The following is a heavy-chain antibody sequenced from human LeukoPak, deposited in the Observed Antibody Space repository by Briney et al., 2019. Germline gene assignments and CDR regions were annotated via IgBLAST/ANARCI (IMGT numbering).Heavy chain of an antibody. CDR2: ISGSDSST. CDR1: GFTFSSYA. D-gene: IGHD5-24*01. CDR3: AKSGYNRFDY. Sequence: AGGSLRLSCAASGFTFSSYAMSWVRQAPGKGLEWVSTISGSDSSTYYADSVKGRFTISRDNSKNTLYLQMNSLRADDTAVYYCAKSGYNRFDYWGQGTLVTVSS. V-gene: IGHV3-23*01. J-gene: IGHJ4*02.